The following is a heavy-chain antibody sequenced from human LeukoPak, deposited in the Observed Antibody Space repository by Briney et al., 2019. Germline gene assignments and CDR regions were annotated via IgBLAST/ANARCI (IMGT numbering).Heavy chain of an antibody. J-gene: IGHJ4*02. CDR1: GFTFSSYG. CDR2: ISYDGSNK. Sequence: PGGSLRLSCAASGFTFSSYGMHWVRQAPGKGLEWVAVISYDGSNKYYADSVKGRFTISRDNSKNTLYLQMNSLRAEDTAVYYCAKDPETDMDQYDGFDYWGQGTLVTVSS. D-gene: IGHD5-18*01. CDR3: AKDPETDMDQYDGFDY. V-gene: IGHV3-30*18.